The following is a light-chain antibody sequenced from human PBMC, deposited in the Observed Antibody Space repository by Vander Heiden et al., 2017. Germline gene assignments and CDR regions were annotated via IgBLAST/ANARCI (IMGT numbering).Light chain of an antibody. V-gene: IGLV3-19*01. CDR3: NSRDSSGNHLV. Sequence: SSDLTQDPAVSVSLGQTVRVTRQGDRLRSCYARWYQQTPAQSPLLVIYGKNNRSSGTPDRFSGSTSGNTASLTITGAQAEDEADYYCNSRDSSGNHLVFGGGTKLTVL. CDR1: RLRSCY. J-gene: IGLJ2*01. CDR2: GKN.